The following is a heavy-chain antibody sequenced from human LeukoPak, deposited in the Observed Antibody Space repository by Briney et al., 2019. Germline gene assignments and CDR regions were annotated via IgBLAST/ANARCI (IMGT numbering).Heavy chain of an antibody. CDR1: GFSFNSYT. J-gene: IGHJ6*02. CDR2: ISPVSSYT. Sequence: NSGGSLRLSCLASGFSFNSYTMNWVREAPGKGLEWVSTISPVSSYTWYAESVKGRFTISRDNPKNSLYLQMDSLRAEDTAVYYCVRDVPRRIGMDVWGQGTTVSVSS. D-gene: IGHD2/OR15-2a*01. CDR3: VRDVPRRIGMDV. V-gene: IGHV3-21*01.